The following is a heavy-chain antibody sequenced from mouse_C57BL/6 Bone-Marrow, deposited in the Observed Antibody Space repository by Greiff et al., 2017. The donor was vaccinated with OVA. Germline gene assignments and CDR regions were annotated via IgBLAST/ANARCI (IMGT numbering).Heavy chain of an antibody. CDR3: AREGLLRVAY. D-gene: IGHD2-3*01. V-gene: IGHV1-61*01. CDR2: IYPSDSET. CDR1: GYTFTSYW. Sequence: QVQLQQPGAELVRPGSSVKLSCKASGYTFTSYWMDWVKQRPGQGLEWIGNIYPSDSETHYNQKFKDKATLTVDKSSSTAYMQLSSLTSEDSAVYYCAREGLLRVAYWGQGTLVTVSA. J-gene: IGHJ3*01.